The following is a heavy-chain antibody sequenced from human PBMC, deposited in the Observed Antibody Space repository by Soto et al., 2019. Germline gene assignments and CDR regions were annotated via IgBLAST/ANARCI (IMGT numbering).Heavy chain of an antibody. CDR1: GGSISSDY. J-gene: IGHJ3*02. CDR2: IYSRGNT. CDR3: ARGRPRVGYNSGHSAFDI. Sequence: PSETLSLTCTVSGGSISSDYWSWIRQSPGKGLEWIGYIYSRGNTNYNPSLKSRVTILVDTSKTQFTLNLSSVTAADTAVYYCARGRPRVGYNSGHSAFDIWGQGTMVTISS. V-gene: IGHV4-59*01. D-gene: IGHD5-12*01.